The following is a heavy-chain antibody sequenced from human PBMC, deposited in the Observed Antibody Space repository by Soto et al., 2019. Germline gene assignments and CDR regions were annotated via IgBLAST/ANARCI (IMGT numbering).Heavy chain of an antibody. D-gene: IGHD3-22*01. Sequence: GGSLRLSCGASGFTFYTYWMNWVRQAPGMGLEWVANIKSDGSEKYYVDSVKGRFTISRDNTKNSLYLQMNSLRAEDTAVYYCATSGSIDYWGQRTLVTVSS. CDR1: GFTFYTYW. J-gene: IGHJ4*02. CDR2: IKSDGSEK. CDR3: ATSGSIDY. V-gene: IGHV3-7*01.